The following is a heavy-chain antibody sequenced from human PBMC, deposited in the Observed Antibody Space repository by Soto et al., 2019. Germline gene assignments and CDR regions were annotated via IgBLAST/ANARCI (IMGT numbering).Heavy chain of an antibody. CDR3: ARERHDGSRLDP. CDR1: GGSISSGDCY. V-gene: IGHV4-30-4*01. Sequence: QVQLQESGPGLVKPSQTLSLTCTVSGGSISSGDCYWSWIRQPPGKGLEWIGYIYYSGSTYYNPSLKSRLTISVDTSKNQFALKMSSVTAAGTAVYYCARERHDGSRLDPLGQGTLVTVSS. CDR2: IYYSGST. D-gene: IGHD6-13*01. J-gene: IGHJ5*02.